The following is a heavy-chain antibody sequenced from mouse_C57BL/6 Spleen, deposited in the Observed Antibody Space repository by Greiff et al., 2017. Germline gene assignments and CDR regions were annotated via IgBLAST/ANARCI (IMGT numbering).Heavy chain of an antibody. D-gene: IGHD1-1*01. J-gene: IGHJ4*01. CDR2: ISYDGSN. CDR1: GYSFTSGYY. Sequence: DVQLQESGPGLVKPSQSLSLTCSVTGYSFTSGYYWNWIRQLPGNKLEWMGYISYDGSNNYNPSLKNRISITRDTSKNQFFLKLNSVTTEDTATYYCARDYGSSYAMDYWGQGTSVTVSS. CDR3: ARDYGSSYAMDY. V-gene: IGHV3-6*01.